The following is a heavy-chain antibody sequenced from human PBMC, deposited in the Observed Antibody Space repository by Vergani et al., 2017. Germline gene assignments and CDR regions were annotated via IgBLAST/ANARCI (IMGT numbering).Heavy chain of an antibody. CDR2: IHTNGVI. J-gene: IGHJ3*02. V-gene: IGHV4-61*02. CDR1: GGSFNSGSYY. CDR3: ARGNPYVDFEI. Sequence: QVQLQESGPGLVKPSQTLSLTCTVSGGSFNSGSYYWSWLRQPAGKRLDWIGRIHTNGVIHYNPSLNSRATISVDTSRNQISLKLTAVTATDTSIYFCARGNPYVDFEIWVQGRMITVSS. D-gene: IGHD3-16*01.